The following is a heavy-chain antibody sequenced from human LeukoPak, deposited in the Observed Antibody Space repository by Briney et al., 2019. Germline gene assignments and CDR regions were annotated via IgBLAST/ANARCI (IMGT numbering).Heavy chain of an antibody. D-gene: IGHD3-9*01. CDR2: ISSSSSYI. J-gene: IGHJ3*02. V-gene: IGHV3-21*01. CDR3: ARDSYYDILTGYTRDAFDI. Sequence: GGSLRLSCAASGFTFSSYSMNWVRQASGKGLEWVSSISSSSSYIYYADSVKGRFTISRDNAKNSLYLQMNSLRAEDTAVYYCARDSYYDILTGYTRDAFDIWGQGTMVTVSS. CDR1: GFTFSSYS.